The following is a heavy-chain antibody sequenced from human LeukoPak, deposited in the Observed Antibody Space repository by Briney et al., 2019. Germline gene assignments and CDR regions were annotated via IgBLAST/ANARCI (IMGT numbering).Heavy chain of an antibody. J-gene: IGHJ5*02. D-gene: IGHD2-2*01. CDR1: GFTFSSYA. CDR3: AKGSAIVVVPAALNWFDP. CDR2: ISGSGGST. Sequence: GGSLRLSCAASGFTFSSYAMSWVRQAPGKGLEWVSAISGSGGSTYYADSVKGRFTISRDNSKNTLYLQMNSLGAEDTAVYYCAKGSAIVVVPAALNWFDPWGQGTLVTVSS. V-gene: IGHV3-23*01.